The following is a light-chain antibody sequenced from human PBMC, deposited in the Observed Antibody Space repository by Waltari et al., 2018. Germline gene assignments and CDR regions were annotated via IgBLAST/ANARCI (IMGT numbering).Light chain of an antibody. CDR2: DTS. V-gene: IGKV3-20*01. J-gene: IGKJ1*01. CDR3: QKYVTLPAT. Sequence: LTQSQGPVSLSLGAGDTLSRRASQSISRFLAWYQQKHGQAPRLLIYDTSTRATGIPDRFSGSGSGTDFSLTISRLEPEDFAVYYCQKYVTLPATFGQGTKVEIK. CDR1: QSISRF.